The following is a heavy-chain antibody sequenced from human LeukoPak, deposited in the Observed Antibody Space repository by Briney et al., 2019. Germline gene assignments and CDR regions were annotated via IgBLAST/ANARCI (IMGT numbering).Heavy chain of an antibody. V-gene: IGHV4-59*01. J-gene: IGHJ3*02. CDR2: IYYSGNT. Sequence: SETLSLTCTVSGGYMSSYSWSWIRQPPGKGLEWIGFIYYSGNTNYNPSLKSRVTISVDTSKNQFSLKLSSVTAADTAVYYCARKNAFDIWGQGTMVTVSS. CDR3: ARKNAFDI. CDR1: GGYMSSYS.